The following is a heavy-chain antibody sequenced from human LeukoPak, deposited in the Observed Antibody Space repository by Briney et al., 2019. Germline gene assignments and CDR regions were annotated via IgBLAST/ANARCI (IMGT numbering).Heavy chain of an antibody. V-gene: IGHV1-2*02. CDR1: GYTFTGYY. CDR2: INPNSGGT. CDR3: ARSVVVPAAMSVGNAFDI. J-gene: IGHJ3*02. D-gene: IGHD2-2*01. Sequence: ASVKVSCKASGYTFTGYYMHWVRQAPGQGLEWMGWINPNSGGTNYAQKFQGRVTMTRDTSISTAYMELSRLRSDDTAVYYCARSVVVPAAMSVGNAFDIWGQGTMVTVSS.